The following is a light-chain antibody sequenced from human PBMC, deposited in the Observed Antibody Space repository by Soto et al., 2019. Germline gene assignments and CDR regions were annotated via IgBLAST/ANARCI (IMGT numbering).Light chain of an antibody. CDR3: SSYTRSSSVV. V-gene: IGLV2-14*03. J-gene: IGLJ2*01. CDR1: SSDVGAYNY. Sequence: QSALTQPASVSGSPGQSITISCTGTSSDVGAYNYVSWYQQHPGKAPKLLIYDVSNRPSGVSYRFSGSKSGNSASLTISGLQAADEADYFCSSYTRSSSVVFGGGTKLTVL. CDR2: DVS.